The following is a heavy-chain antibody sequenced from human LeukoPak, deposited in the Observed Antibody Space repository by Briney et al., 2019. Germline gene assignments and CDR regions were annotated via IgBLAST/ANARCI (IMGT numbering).Heavy chain of an antibody. J-gene: IGHJ4*02. D-gene: IGHD6-19*01. CDR2: ISAYNGNT. CDR3: ARAGYSSGWDHFDY. CDR1: GYTFTSYG. V-gene: IGHV1-18*01. Sequence: ASVKVSCKASGYTFTSYGISWVRQAPGQGREGMGWISAYNGNTNYAQKLQGRVTMTTDTSTSTAYMELRSLRSDDTAVYYCARAGYSSGWDHFDYWGQGTLVTVSS.